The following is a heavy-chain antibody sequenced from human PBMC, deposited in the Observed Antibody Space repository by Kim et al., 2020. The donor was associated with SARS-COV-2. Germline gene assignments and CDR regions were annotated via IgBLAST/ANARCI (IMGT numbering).Heavy chain of an antibody. CDR2: IYDGDST. CDR3: ARDGGSTG. D-gene: IGHD2-15*01. V-gene: IGHV4-4*02. Sequence: SETLSLTCAVSGDSISSDHWWSWVRQSPGKGLEWIGEIYDGDSTKYNPSLRSRVTISVDKSKNQFSLNLRSVTAADTALYFCARDGGSTGWGQGTLVTVSS. J-gene: IGHJ4*02. CDR1: GDSISSDHW.